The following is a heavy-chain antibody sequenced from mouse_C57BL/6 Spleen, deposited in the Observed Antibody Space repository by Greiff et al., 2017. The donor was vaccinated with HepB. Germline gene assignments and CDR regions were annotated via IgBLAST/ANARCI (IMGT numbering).Heavy chain of an antibody. CDR3: ARETAQAYYAMDY. CDR1: GYTFTSYW. J-gene: IGHJ4*01. V-gene: IGHV1-64*01. CDR2: IHTNSGST. D-gene: IGHD3-2*02. Sequence: VQLQQPGAELVKPGASVKLSCKASGYTFTSYWMHWVKQRPGQGLEWIGMIHTNSGSTNYNEKFKSKATLTVDKSSSTAYMQLSSLTSEDSAVYYCARETAQAYYAMDYWGQGTSVTVSS.